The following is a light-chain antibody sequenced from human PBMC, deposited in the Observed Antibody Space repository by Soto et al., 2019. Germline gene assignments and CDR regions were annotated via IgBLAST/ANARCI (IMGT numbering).Light chain of an antibody. J-gene: IGKJ1*01. CDR1: QGIRSN. V-gene: IGKV3-15*01. Sequence: EVVMAQSPATLSASPGGTATLACRASQGIRSNLAWYQQRPGQAPRLLIFNASTRATGIPARFSGSGSGTEFTLTISSLQSEDFAVYYCQQYNSYSGTFGQGTKVDI. CDR3: QQYNSYSGT. CDR2: NAS.